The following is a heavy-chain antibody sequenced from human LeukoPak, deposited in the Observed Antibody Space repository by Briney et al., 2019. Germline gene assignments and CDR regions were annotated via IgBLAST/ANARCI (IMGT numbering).Heavy chain of an antibody. CDR2: IYYGGST. CDR3: GPGIAVAPGLITYFDY. V-gene: IGHV4-31*03. CDR1: GGSISSGGYY. Sequence: NSSGTLSLTCTVSGGSISSGGYYWSWIRQYPGKGLEWIGYIYYGGSTYYTPSLKSRVTISVDTSENQFSLNLSSVTAADTAVYYCGPGIAVAPGLITYFDYWGQGTLVTVSS. D-gene: IGHD6-19*01. J-gene: IGHJ4*02.